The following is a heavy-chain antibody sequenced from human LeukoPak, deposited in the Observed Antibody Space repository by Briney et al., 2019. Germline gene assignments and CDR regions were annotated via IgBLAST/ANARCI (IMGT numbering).Heavy chain of an antibody. CDR3: ARTNYDILTGYYCWFDP. CDR2: IDPSDSYT. CDR1: GSSFTSYW. D-gene: IGHD3-9*01. Sequence: GESLKISCKGSGSSFTSYWISWVRQMPGKGLEWMGRIDPSDSYTNYSPSFQGHVTISADKSISTAYLQWSSLKASDTAMYYCARTNYDILTGYYCWFDPWGQGTLVTVSS. V-gene: IGHV5-10-1*01. J-gene: IGHJ5*02.